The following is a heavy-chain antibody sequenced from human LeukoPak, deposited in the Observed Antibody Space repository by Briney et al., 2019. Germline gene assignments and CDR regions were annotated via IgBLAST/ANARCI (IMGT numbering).Heavy chain of an antibody. CDR1: GFTFSDYY. D-gene: IGHD3-16*01. CDR2: ISGSGHYT. CDR3: AKDGSWGDYYFYFYMDV. Sequence: PGGSLRLSCAASGFTFSDYYMSWIRQAPGKGLEWLSGISGSGHYTYYADSVKGRFTISRDNSKNIVYIEMNSLRAEDTAVYYCAKDGSWGDYYFYFYMDVWGKGTTVTVSS. V-gene: IGHV3-23*01. J-gene: IGHJ6*03.